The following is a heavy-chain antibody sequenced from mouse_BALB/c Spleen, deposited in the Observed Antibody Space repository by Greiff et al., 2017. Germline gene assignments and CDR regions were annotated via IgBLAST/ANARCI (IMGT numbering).Heavy chain of an antibody. CDR3: ARFYYDYDWFAY. J-gene: IGHJ3*01. D-gene: IGHD2-4*01. CDR1: GFDFSRYW. CDR2: INPDSSTI. V-gene: IGHV4-1*02. Sequence: EVKLVESGGGLVQPGGSLKLSCAASGFDFSRYWMSWVRQAPGKGLEWIGEINPDSSTINYTPSLKDKFIISRDNAKNTLYLQMSKVRSEDTALYYCARFYYDYDWFAYWGQGTLVTVSA.